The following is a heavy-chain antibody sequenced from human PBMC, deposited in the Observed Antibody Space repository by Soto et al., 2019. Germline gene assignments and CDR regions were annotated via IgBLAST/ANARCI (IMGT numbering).Heavy chain of an antibody. CDR2: ISSSSTYI. CDR1: GFPFSTSN. J-gene: IGHJ5*02. Sequence: EVQLVESGGGLVNPGGSLRLSCVVSGFPFSTSNMNWVRQAPGKGLEWVSFISSSSTYIYYADSVKGRFTISRDDAENSLFLQMNSLRAEDTAVYYCARGVLPISSTSWFDPWGQGTLVTVSS. V-gene: IGHV3-21*01. CDR3: ARGVLPISSTSWFDP. D-gene: IGHD3-16*01.